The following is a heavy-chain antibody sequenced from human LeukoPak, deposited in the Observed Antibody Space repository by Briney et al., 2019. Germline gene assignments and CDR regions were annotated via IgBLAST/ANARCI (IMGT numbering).Heavy chain of an antibody. J-gene: IGHJ5*02. CDR1: GGSISSYY. CDR2: IYYSGST. Sequence: SETLSLTCTVSGGSISSYYWSWIRQPPGKGLEWIGYIYYSGSTNYNPSLKSRVTISVDTSKNQFSLKLSSVTAADTAVNYCARYLEQYSSDWFGPWGQGTLVTVSS. D-gene: IGHD1/OR15-1a*01. CDR3: ARYLEQYSSDWFGP. V-gene: IGHV4-59*08.